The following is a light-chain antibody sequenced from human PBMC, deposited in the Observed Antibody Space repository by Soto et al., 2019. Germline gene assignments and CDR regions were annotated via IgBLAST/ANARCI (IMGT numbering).Light chain of an antibody. J-gene: IGKJ5*01. CDR2: GAS. CDR3: QQYGSSPT. CDR1: QSVSNNY. V-gene: IGKV3-20*01. Sequence: EIVLTQSPGTVSLSPAERATLSCRASQSVSNNYLAWYQQKPGQTPRRLIYGASNRATGIPDRFSGSGSGTDFTLTISRLEPEDFAVYYCQQYGSSPTFGEGTRLEIK.